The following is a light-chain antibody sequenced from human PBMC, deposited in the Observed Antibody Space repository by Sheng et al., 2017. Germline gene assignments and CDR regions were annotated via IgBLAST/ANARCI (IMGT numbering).Light chain of an antibody. V-gene: IGKV4-1*01. J-gene: IGKJ2*01. CDR3: QQYFSIPYT. Sequence: DIVMTQSPESLAVSLGERATINCKSSQTILLSSSNKNYLAWYQQKPGQPPKLLIYWASTRESGVPDRFSGSESGTDFTLTISSLQAEDVAFYYCQQYFSIPYTFGPGDQGGD. CDR2: WAS. CDR1: QTILLSSSNKNY.